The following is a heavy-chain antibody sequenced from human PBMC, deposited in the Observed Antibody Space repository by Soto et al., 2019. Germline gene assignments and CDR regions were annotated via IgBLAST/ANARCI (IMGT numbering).Heavy chain of an antibody. D-gene: IGHD2-8*01. CDR1: GYTFTSYG. CDR3: ARKWYDAFDV. Sequence: GASVKVSCKTTGYTFTSYGIHWVRQAPGQGLEWMGWINAGNDNTKYSQKFQDRITVTRDTSASTAYMELSSLRPEDTAIYYCARKWYDAFDVWGQGTMVTVSS. J-gene: IGHJ3*01. CDR2: INAGNDNT. V-gene: IGHV1-3*01.